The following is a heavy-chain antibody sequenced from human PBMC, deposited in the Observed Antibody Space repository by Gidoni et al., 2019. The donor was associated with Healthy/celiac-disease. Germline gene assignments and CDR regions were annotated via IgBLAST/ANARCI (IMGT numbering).Heavy chain of an antibody. V-gene: IGHV4-59*01. Sequence: QVQLQEPGPGLVKPSEPLSLTRTVSGCSISSYYWSWIRQPPGKGLEWIGYIYYSASTNYDPSLKSRVTISVDTSKNQFSLKLSSVTAADTAVYYCARGQYYYGSGSYSEKAFDIWGQGTMVTVSS. CDR1: GCSISSYY. CDR3: ARGQYYYGSGSYSEKAFDI. D-gene: IGHD3-10*01. J-gene: IGHJ3*02. CDR2: IYYSAST.